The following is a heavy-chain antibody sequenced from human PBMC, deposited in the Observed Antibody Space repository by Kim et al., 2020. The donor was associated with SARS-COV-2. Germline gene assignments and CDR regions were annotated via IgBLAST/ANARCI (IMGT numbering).Heavy chain of an antibody. J-gene: IGHJ4*02. D-gene: IGHD6-13*01. V-gene: IGHV1-18*01. CDR3: AGDRAAIAAAYYFDY. Sequence: QKPQGRVTMTTDTSTSTAYMELRSLRSADTAVYYCAGDRAAIAAAYYFDYWGQGTLVTVSS.